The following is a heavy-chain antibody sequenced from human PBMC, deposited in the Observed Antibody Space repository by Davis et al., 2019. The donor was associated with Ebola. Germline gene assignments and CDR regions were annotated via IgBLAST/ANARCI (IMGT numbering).Heavy chain of an antibody. CDR2: INHSGNT. CDR1: AGTFRGYY. D-gene: IGHD3-16*01. CDR3: ARGSDYIWGEDDF. V-gene: IGHV4-34*01. Sequence: SETLSLTCAVYAGTFRGYYWSWIRQSPGKGLEWIGEINHSGNTKYNPSLKSRVSISVDTSKNQFSLSVTSVTAADTAVYYCARGSDYIWGEDDFWGQGNLVTVSS. J-gene: IGHJ4*02.